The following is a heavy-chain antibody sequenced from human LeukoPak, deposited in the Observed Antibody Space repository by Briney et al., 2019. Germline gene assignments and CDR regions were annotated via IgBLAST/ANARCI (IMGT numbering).Heavy chain of an antibody. CDR1: GFTFDDYA. J-gene: IGHJ4*02. CDR3: AKAAIRYTTRWNNFDY. Sequence: GGSLRLSCAASGFTFDDYAMHWVRQAPGKGLEWVSLISWDGGNIYYADSMKGRFTISRDNCKNPLYLQMNSLRAEDSAFYYCAKAAIRYTTRWNNFDYWGQGTLVTVSS. V-gene: IGHV3-43D*03. D-gene: IGHD2-2*02. CDR2: ISWDGGNI.